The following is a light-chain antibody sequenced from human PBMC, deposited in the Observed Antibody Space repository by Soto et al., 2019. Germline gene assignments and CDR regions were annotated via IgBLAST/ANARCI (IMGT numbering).Light chain of an antibody. CDR2: KAS. Sequence: DIQMTQSPSTLSVSIGDRVTITCRASQSISVWLAWYQQKPGKAPKLLIYKASSLEGGVPSRFSGSGSGTEFTLTISSLQPDDFATYYCQQYDSYPWTFGQGTKVDIK. J-gene: IGKJ1*01. CDR1: QSISVW. CDR3: QQYDSYPWT. V-gene: IGKV1-5*03.